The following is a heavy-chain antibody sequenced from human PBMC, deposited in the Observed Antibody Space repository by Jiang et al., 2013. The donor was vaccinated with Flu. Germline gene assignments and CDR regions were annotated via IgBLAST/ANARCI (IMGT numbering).Heavy chain of an antibody. D-gene: IGHD2-2*01. CDR1: GGSISSSSYY. Sequence: GPGLVKPSETLSLTCTVSGGSISSSSYYWGWIRQPPGKGLEWIGSIYYSGSTYYNPSLKSRVTISVDTSKNQFSLKLSSVTAADTAVYYPVVVVGNANYFDYWGQGTLVTVSS. V-gene: IGHV4-39*01. CDR2: IYYSGST. CDR3: VVVVGNANYFDY. J-gene: IGHJ4*02.